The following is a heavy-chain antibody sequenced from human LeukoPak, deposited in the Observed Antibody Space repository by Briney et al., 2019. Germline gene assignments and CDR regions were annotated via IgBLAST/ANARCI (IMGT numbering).Heavy chain of an antibody. V-gene: IGHV4-59*12. D-gene: IGHD3-16*02. CDR3: ARYREKHH. J-gene: IGHJ1*01. CDR1: GGSISIYY. Sequence: PSETPSLTCTVSGGSISIYYWSWIRQPPRKGLEWIGYIYYSGSTNYNPSLKSRVTISVAKSKNQFYLKLVAVTDADTDMYYCARYREKHHWGQGTLVTVSS. CDR2: IYYSGST.